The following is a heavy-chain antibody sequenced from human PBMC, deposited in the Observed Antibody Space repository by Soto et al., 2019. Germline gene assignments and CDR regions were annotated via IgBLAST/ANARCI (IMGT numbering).Heavy chain of an antibody. V-gene: IGHV3-9*01. J-gene: IGHJ4*02. CDR1: GFTFGDYA. Sequence: EMQLVESGGDLVQPGRSLRLSCAASGFTFGDYAMHWVRQAPGKGLEWVSGINWNSGSIAYADSVKGRFTISRDNXXNSLYLQMNTLRADDTALYYCTKDSSSYYYGRKDFWGQGTLVTVSS. D-gene: IGHD3-10*01. CDR3: TKDSSSYYYGRKDF. CDR2: INWNSGSI.